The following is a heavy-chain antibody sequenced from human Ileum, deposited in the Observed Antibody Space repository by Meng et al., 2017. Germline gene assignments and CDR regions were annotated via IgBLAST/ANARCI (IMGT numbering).Heavy chain of an antibody. J-gene: IGHJ4*02. CDR3: STPGGSGWSRGFDY. V-gene: IGHV3-30*01. CDR2: MSDDGNNK. D-gene: IGHD6-19*01. CDR1: GFTFSNYA. Sequence: HVQVVESWGGVVLPVGSLRLPCAAYGFTFSNYALHWVRQAPGKGLEWVADMSDDGNNKYYADSVKGRFTISRDNSNNTLFLQMNSLRADDTAVYYRSTPGGSGWSRGFDYWRQGTLVTVSS.